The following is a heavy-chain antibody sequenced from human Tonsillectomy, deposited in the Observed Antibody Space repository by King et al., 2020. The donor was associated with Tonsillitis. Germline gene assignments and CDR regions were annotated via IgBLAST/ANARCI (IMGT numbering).Heavy chain of an antibody. CDR1: GFTFSSYG. D-gene: IGHD2-2*01. V-gene: IGHV3-30*18. CDR3: AKRMSSTSGYYFDY. CDR2: VSYDGGNK. Sequence: VQLVESGGGVVQPGRSLRLSCAASGFTFSSYGMHWVRQAPGKGLEWVAVVSYDGGNKYYADSVKGRFTISRDNSKNTLYLQMNSLRPEDTAVYYCAKRMSSTSGYYFDYWGQGTLVTVSS. J-gene: IGHJ4*02.